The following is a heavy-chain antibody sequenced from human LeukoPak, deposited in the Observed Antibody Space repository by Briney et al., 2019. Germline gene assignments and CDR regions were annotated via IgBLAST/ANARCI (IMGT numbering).Heavy chain of an antibody. V-gene: IGHV3-23*01. CDR3: AKGQPVRYCSGGSCYPTSFDYGMDV. Sequence: GGSLRLSCAASGFTFSSYAMSWVRQAPGKGLEWVSAISGSGGSTYYADSVKGRFTISRDNSKNTLYLQMNSLRAEDTAVYYCAKGQPVRYCSGGSCYPTSFDYGMDVWGQGTTVTVS. CDR2: ISGSGGST. D-gene: IGHD2-15*01. CDR1: GFTFSSYA. J-gene: IGHJ6*02.